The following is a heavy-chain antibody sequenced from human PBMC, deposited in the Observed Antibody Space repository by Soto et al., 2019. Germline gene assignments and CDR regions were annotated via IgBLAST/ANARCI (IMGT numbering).Heavy chain of an antibody. J-gene: IGHJ5*02. CDR2: IGSGSRGT. CDR1: GFAFSNFA. CDR3: ATPLVAVPHTRYFEL. D-gene: IGHD6-19*01. Sequence: EAQLLESGGGLVQPGGSLRLSCAASGFAFSNFAMSWVRQAPGKGLEWVSAIGSGSRGTHYAESVEDRFTISRDDFKNIPYFQLNSLTSPDTAVYYCATPLVAVPHTRYFELWGQGTPVTVPP. V-gene: IGHV3-23*01.